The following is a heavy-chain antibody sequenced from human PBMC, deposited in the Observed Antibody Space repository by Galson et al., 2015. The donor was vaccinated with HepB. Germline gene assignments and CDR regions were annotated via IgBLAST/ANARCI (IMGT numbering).Heavy chain of an antibody. J-gene: IGHJ6*02. D-gene: IGHD2-2*01. Sequence: SVKVSCKASGYTFTSYGISWVRQAPGQGLEWMGWISAYNGNTNYAQKLQGRVTMTTDTSTSTAYMELRSLRSDDTAVYYCARVMIVVVPAAITVMYYYGMDVWGQGTTVTVSS. V-gene: IGHV1-18*01. CDR1: GYTFTSYG. CDR3: ARVMIVVVPAAITVMYYYGMDV. CDR2: ISAYNGNT.